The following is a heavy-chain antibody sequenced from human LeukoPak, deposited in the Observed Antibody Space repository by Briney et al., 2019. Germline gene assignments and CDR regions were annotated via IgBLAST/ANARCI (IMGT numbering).Heavy chain of an antibody. V-gene: IGHV4-30-4*01. D-gene: IGHD3-9*01. CDR1: GGSISRYY. J-gene: IGHJ4*02. Sequence: SETLSLTCTVSGGSISRYYWSWIRQPPGKGLEWIGYIYYSGSTYYNPSLKSRVTISVDTYKNQFSLKLSSVTAADTAVYYSARGRTYYDFLTGYNPLGFDYWGQGTLVTVSS. CDR2: IYYSGST. CDR3: ARGRTYYDFLTGYNPLGFDY.